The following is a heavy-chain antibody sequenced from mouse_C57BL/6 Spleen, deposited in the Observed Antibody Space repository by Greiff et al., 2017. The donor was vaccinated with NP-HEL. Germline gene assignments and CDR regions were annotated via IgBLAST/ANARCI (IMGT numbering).Heavy chain of an antibody. CDR2: INPSTGGT. V-gene: IGHV1-42*01. CDR1: GYSFTGYY. D-gene: IGHD1-1*01. CDR3: ARALITTVPDWYFDV. J-gene: IGHJ1*03. Sequence: VQLKESGPELVKPGASVKISCKASGYSFTGYYMNWVKQSPEKSLEWIGEINPSTGGTTYNQKFKAKATLTVDKSSSTAYMQLKSLTSEDSAVYYCARALITTVPDWYFDVWGTGTTVTVSS.